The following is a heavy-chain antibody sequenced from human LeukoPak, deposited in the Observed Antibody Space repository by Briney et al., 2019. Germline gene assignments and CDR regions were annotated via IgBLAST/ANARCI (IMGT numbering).Heavy chain of an antibody. V-gene: IGHV3-74*01. CDR3: ARIAVGEYHFNY. D-gene: IGHD6-19*01. Sequence: GGSLRLSCAASGFTFSSYWMHWVRQAPGKGLVWVARINTDGSRTSYADSVKGRFTISRDNAKNTLYLQMNSLRAEDTAVYYCARIAVGEYHFNYWGQGTLVTVSS. J-gene: IGHJ4*02. CDR2: INTDGSRT. CDR1: GFTFSSYW.